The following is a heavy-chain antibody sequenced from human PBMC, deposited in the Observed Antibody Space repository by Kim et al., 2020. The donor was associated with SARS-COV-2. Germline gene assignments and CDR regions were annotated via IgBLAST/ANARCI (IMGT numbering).Heavy chain of an antibody. CDR2: IYYSGST. D-gene: IGHD4-4*01. CDR3: ARERRGMATVYYYYGMDV. Sequence: SETLSLTCTVSGGSISSGGDYWTWIRQHPGKGLEWIGYIYYSGSTYYNPSLKSRVTISVDTFKNQFSLKLSSVTAADTAVYYCARERRGMATVYYYYGMDVWGQGTTVTVSS. V-gene: IGHV4-31*03. J-gene: IGHJ6*02. CDR1: GGSISSGGDY.